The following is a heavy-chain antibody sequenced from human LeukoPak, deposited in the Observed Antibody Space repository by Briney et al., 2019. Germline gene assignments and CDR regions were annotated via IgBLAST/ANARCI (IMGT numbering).Heavy chain of an antibody. V-gene: IGHV1-24*01. CDR3: TTKYYYDSSDYYVIDY. CDR2: FDPENGET. CDR1: GYTLTGLS. Sequence: ASVKVSCKVSGYTLTGLSMHWVRQAPGKGLEWMGAFDPENGETIYAQKFQGRVTMTEDTSTDTAYMELSSLRSEDTAVYYCTTKYYYDSSDYYVIDYWGQGTLVIVSS. D-gene: IGHD3-22*01. J-gene: IGHJ4*02.